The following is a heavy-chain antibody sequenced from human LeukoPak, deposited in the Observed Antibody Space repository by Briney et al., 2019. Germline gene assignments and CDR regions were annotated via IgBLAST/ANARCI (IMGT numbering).Heavy chain of an antibody. Sequence: SETLSLTXTVSGGSIXXXXXXXGWIRQPPXXXXXXIGSIYYSGXTYYXPXLKSRVTISIDTSKNQFSLKLSSVSAADTAVFYCARLGSGYDIDYWGQGTLVTVSS. CDR1: GGSIXXXXXX. CDR2: IYYSGXT. V-gene: IGHV4-39*01. D-gene: IGHD5-12*01. J-gene: IGHJ4*02. CDR3: ARLGSGYDIDY.